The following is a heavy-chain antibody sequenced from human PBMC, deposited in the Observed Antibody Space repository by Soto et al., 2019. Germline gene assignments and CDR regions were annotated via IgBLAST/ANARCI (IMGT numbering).Heavy chain of an antibody. J-gene: IGHJ6*02. CDR1: GFTFSSYG. CDR2: ISYDGSNK. CDR3: AKDHISVVVPAAPYGMDV. D-gene: IGHD2-2*01. V-gene: IGHV3-30*18. Sequence: PGGSLRLSCAASGFTFSSYGMHWVRQAPGKGLEWVAVISYDGSNKYYADSVKGRFTISRDNSKNTLYLQMNSLRAEDTAVYYCAKDHISVVVPAAPYGMDVWGQGTTVTVSS.